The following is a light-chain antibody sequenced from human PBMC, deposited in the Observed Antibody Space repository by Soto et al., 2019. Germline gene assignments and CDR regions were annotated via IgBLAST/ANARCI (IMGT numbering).Light chain of an antibody. CDR1: SSNIGSNT. Sequence: QAVVTQPPSASGTPGQRVTISCSGSSSNIGSNTVSWYQQLPGTAPKLLMYSDKYRPSGVPDRFSGSKSGTSASLAISGLQSEDEADYYCAAWDDSLNGYVFGPGTKVTVL. J-gene: IGLJ1*01. V-gene: IGLV1-44*01. CDR3: AAWDDSLNGYV. CDR2: SDK.